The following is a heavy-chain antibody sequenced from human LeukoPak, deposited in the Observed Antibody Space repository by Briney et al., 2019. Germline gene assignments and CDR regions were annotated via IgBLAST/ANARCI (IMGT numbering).Heavy chain of an antibody. CDR3: ATTKPSWYDFWSGYLNFDY. V-gene: IGHV1-24*01. CDR1: GYTLTELS. J-gene: IGHJ4*02. Sequence: ASVKVSCKVSGYTLTELSMHWVRQAPGKGLEWMGGFDPEDGETIYAQKFQGRVTMTEDTSTDTAYMELSSLRSEDTAVYCCATTKPSWYDFWSGYLNFDYWGQGTLVTVSS. D-gene: IGHD3-3*01. CDR2: FDPEDGET.